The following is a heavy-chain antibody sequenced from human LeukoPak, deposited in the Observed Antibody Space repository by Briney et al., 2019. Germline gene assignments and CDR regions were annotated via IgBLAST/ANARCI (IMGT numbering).Heavy chain of an antibody. CDR1: DGSIGSYY. CDR2: SHVSGNI. CDR3: ARHGRHLWFGESHDYAFDV. D-gene: IGHD3-10*01. V-gene: IGHV4-59*08. Sequence: SETLSLTCTVSDGSIGSYYWSWIRQPPGRGLNWIGYSHVSGNIGYNPSLKSRATMSVDTSKNQVSLKLTSVTAADSAVYYCARHGRHLWFGESHDYAFDVWGQGTMVTVSS. J-gene: IGHJ3*01.